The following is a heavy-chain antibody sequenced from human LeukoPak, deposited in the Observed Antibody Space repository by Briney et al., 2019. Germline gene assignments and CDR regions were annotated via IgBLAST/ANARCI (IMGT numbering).Heavy chain of an antibody. CDR3: ARGRIVVAGGYFQH. CDR1: GGSFSGYY. V-gene: IGHV4-34*01. Sequence: PSETLSLTCAVYGGSFSGYYWSWIRQPPGKGLEWIGEINHSGSTNYNPSLKSRVTISVDTSKDQFSLKLSSVTAADTAVYYCARGRIVVAGGYFQHWGQGTLVTVSS. CDR2: INHSGST. J-gene: IGHJ1*01. D-gene: IGHD6-19*01.